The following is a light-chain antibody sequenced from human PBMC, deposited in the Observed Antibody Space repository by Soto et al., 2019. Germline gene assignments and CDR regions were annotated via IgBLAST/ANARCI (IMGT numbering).Light chain of an antibody. V-gene: IGKV3-15*01. CDR1: QSVSSN. Sequence: ERVYTQSPATLSKKPGERATLSCRASQSVSSNLAWYQQKPGQAPRLPIYGASTRATGIPARFSGSGSGTEFTLTISSLQSEDFAVYYCQQYNNWWTFGQGTKVDIK. J-gene: IGKJ1*01. CDR3: QQYNNWWT. CDR2: GAS.